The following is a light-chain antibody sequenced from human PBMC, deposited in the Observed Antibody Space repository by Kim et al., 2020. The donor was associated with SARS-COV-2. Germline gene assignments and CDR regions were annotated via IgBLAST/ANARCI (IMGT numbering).Light chain of an antibody. J-gene: IGKJ5*01. CDR2: DAS. V-gene: IGKV3-11*01. Sequence: FSPGERATLSCRASQSVGSYLAWYQHKPGQAPRLLIYDASNRATGIPARFSGSGSGTDFTLTISSLEPEDFAVYYCQQRTNWPPTFGQGTRLEIK. CDR1: QSVGSY. CDR3: QQRTNWPPT.